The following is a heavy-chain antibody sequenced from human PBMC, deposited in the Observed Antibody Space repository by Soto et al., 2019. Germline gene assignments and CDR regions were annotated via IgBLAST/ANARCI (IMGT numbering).Heavy chain of an antibody. D-gene: IGHD1-26*01. CDR3: PKGASYRMFDY. V-gene: IGHV3-30*18. J-gene: IGHJ4*02. CDR1: EFSFSDYG. Sequence: QVQLVESGGGVVQPGMSLRLSCAASEFSFSDYGMHWVRQAPGKGLEWVAVISYEGTAKYYADSVKGRFTISRDNSKNTLSLQLNNLRSEDTAVYYGPKGASYRMFDYWGKGTLVTVSS. CDR2: ISYEGTAK.